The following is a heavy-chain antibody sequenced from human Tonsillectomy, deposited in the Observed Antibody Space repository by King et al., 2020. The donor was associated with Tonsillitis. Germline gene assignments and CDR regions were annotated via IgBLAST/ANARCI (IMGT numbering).Heavy chain of an antibody. CDR3: ARNTYAIFDY. CDR2: IDWDDDK. Sequence: VTLKESGPALVEPTQTLTLTCTFSGFSLSPTGMCVSWIRQPPGKALEWLARIDWDDDKYYSTSLKTRLTISKDTTKNQVVLTMTNMDPADTATYYCARNTYAIFDYWGQGTLVTVSS. V-gene: IGHV2-70*11. CDR1: GFSLSPTGMC. D-gene: IGHD3-9*01. J-gene: IGHJ4*02.